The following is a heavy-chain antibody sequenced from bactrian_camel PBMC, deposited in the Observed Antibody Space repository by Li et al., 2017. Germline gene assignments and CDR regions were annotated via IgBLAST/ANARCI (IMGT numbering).Heavy chain of an antibody. J-gene: IGHJ4*01. Sequence: HVQLVESGGGLVQPGGSLRLSCAASGFTFSSYWMYWVRQAPGEGLEWVSTISSAAGSTYYAGSVKGRFTISRDNAKNTVYLQMSSLKSEDTALYYSAAGPWYTDEYNYWGQGTQVTVS. CDR3: AAGPWYTDEYNY. V-gene: IGHV3S1*01. CDR2: ISSAAGST. D-gene: IGHD6*01. CDR1: GFTFSSYW.